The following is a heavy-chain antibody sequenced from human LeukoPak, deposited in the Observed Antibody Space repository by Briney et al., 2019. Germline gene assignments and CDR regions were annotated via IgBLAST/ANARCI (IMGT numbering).Heavy chain of an antibody. J-gene: IGHJ6*02. CDR3: ARDPTIYGDYGYYYYGMDV. Sequence: LERVSVIYSGGSTYYAHSVKGRFTISRDNSKNTLYLQMNSLRAEDTAVYYCARDPTIYGDYGYYYYGMDVWGQGTTVTVSS. CDR2: IYSGGST. V-gene: IGHV3-53*01. D-gene: IGHD4-17*01.